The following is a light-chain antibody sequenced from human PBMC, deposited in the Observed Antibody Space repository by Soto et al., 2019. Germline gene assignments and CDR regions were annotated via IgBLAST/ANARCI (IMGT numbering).Light chain of an antibody. V-gene: IGKV3-15*01. J-gene: IGKJ2*01. CDR3: QQYNYWPPYT. CDR1: QSVSSN. Sequence: EIVMTQSPATLSVSPGERATLSCRASQSVSSNLAWHLQKPGQAPRLLIYGASTRATGIPARFSGSVSGAEFSLTSSSLQYENFAVYYCQQYNYWPPYTFGQGTKLEIK. CDR2: GAS.